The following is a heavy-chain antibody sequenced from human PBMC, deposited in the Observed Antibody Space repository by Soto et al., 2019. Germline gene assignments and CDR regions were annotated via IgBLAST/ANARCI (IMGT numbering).Heavy chain of an antibody. V-gene: IGHV1-18*04. D-gene: IGHD6-6*01. CDR1: GYTFTSYG. J-gene: IGHJ5*02. CDR2: ISAYNGNT. Sequence: QVQLVQSGAEVKKPGASVKVSCKASGYTFTSYGISWVRQAPGQGLEWMGWISAYNGNTNYAQKLQGRVTMTTDTSTSTAYMELRILRSDDTAVYYCAITPSFRSSSAWFDPWGQGTLVTVSS. CDR3: AITPSFRSSSAWFDP.